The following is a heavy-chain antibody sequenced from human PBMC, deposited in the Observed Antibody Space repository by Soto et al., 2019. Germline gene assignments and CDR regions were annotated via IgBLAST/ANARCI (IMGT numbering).Heavy chain of an antibody. Sequence: SETLSLTCPVSGGSISNFYWSWIRQPPGKGLEWIGYIYYSGSTSYNPSLRGRLTISVDTSKNQFSLRLTSVTAADTAVYYCAREDSSGYKFVDYWGQGALVTVSS. CDR2: IYYSGST. V-gene: IGHV4-59*01. CDR1: GGSISNFY. CDR3: AREDSSGYKFVDY. J-gene: IGHJ4*02. D-gene: IGHD3-22*01.